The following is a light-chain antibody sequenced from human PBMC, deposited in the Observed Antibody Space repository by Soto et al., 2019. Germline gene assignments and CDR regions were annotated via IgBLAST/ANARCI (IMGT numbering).Light chain of an antibody. CDR1: QSVRSN. CDR3: QQYNNWPIT. V-gene: IGKV3-15*01. J-gene: IGKJ5*01. CDR2: GAS. Sequence: EIVMTQSPATLSVSPGERATLSCRASQSVRSNLAWYRQKPGQAPRLLIYGASTRETGIPARFSGSGSGTECTLTISSLQSEDFAVDYCQQYNNWPITFGQGTRLEIK.